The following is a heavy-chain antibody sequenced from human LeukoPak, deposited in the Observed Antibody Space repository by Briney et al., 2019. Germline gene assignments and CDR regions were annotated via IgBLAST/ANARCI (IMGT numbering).Heavy chain of an antibody. V-gene: IGHV3-21*01. CDR2: ISSTSSYI. D-gene: IGHD5-12*01. J-gene: IGHJ4*02. CDR1: GFTFSSYS. Sequence: GGSLRLSCAASGFTFSSYSMHWVRQAPGKGLEWVSSISSTSSYIYYADSVKGRFTISRDNAKNSLYLQMGSLRAEDMAVYCCAREEWLGYFDYWGQGTLVTVSS. CDR3: AREEWLGYFDY.